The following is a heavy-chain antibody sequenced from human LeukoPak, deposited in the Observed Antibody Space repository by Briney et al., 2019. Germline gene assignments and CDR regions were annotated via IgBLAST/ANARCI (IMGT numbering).Heavy chain of an antibody. CDR1: GYTLTELS. V-gene: IGHV1-24*01. CDR3: SAMTQGWFDP. CDR2: FDPEDGET. Sequence: GASVKVSCKVSGYTLTELSMHWVRQAPGKGLEWMGGFDPEDGETIYAQKFQGRVTTTEDTSTDTAYMELSSLRSEDTAVYYCSAMTQGWFDPWGQGTLVTVSS. J-gene: IGHJ5*02.